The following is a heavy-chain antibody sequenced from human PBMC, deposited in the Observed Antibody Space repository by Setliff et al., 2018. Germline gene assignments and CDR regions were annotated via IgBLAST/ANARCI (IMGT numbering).Heavy chain of an antibody. CDR3: ASHCSSWYH. J-gene: IGHJ5*02. V-gene: IGHV4-34*01. CDR2: INHSGST. D-gene: IGHD6-13*01. Sequence: SETLSLTCAVYGGSFSGYYWSWIRQPPGKGLEWIGEINHSGSTNYNPSLKSRVTISVDTSKNQFSLKLSSVTAADTAVYYCASHCSSWYHWGQGTLVTVSS. CDR1: GGSFSGYY.